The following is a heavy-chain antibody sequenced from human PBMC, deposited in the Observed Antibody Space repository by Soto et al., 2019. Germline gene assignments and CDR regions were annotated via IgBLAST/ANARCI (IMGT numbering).Heavy chain of an antibody. D-gene: IGHD1-20*01. V-gene: IGHV4-59*01. CDR2: IYYTGST. J-gene: IGHJ2*01. CDR3: AEDGIRDNLPVSAFLLKRSSDL. Sequence: QTPGKGLEWIGYIYYTGSTYDNPSLKSRVTISIDTSKNQFSLKLSSVTAADTAVFFQAEDGIRDNLPVSAFLLKRSSDL.